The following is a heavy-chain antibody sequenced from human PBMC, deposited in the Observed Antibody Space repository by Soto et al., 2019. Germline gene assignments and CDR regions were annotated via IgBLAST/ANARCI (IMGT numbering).Heavy chain of an antibody. CDR2: IIPIFGTA. Sequence: GASVKVSCKASGGTFSSYAISWVRQAPGQGLEWMGGIIPIFGTANYAQKFQGRVTITADESTSTAYMELSSLRSEDTAVYYCARVTYYDFCSPSGVVTNCPRNWFEPWGQGTLVTSPQ. D-gene: IGHD3-3*01. V-gene: IGHV1-69*13. CDR1: GGTFSSYA. J-gene: IGHJ5*02. CDR3: ARVTYYDFCSPSGVVTNCPRNWFEP.